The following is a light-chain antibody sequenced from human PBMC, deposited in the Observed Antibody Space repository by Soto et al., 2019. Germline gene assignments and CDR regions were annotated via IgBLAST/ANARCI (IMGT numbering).Light chain of an antibody. J-gene: IGLJ1*01. CDR3: CSYVGTSNDV. CDR2: DLT. V-gene: IGLV2-23*02. Sequence: QSALTQPASVSGSPGPSITISCSGNALSYQLVSWYQQQPGKAPKLILYDLTTRPSGVSNRFSGFKSGTTASLAISGLQAEDEGYYYCCSYVGTSNDVFGTGTKVTVL. CDR1: GNALSYQL.